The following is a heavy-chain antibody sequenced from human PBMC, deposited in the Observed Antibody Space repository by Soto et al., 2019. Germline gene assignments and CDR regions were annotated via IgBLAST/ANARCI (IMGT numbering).Heavy chain of an antibody. CDR1: GFTFSNAW. CDR3: TTDLEDFNNWNYENYYYYGMDV. V-gene: IGHV3-15*01. Sequence: GGSLRLSCAASGFTFSNAWMSWVRQAPGKGLEWVGRIKSKTDGGTTDYAAPVKGRFTIARDDSKNTLYLQMNSLKTEDTAVYYCTTDLEDFNNWNYENYYYYGMDVWGQGTTVTVSS. CDR2: IKSKTDGGTT. D-gene: IGHD1-7*01. J-gene: IGHJ6*02.